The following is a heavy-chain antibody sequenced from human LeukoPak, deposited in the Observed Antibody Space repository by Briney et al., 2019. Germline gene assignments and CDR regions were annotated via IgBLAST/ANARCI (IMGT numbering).Heavy chain of an antibody. D-gene: IGHD5-18*01. CDR2: IWYDGSNK. CDR1: GFTFSSYG. V-gene: IGHV3-33*01. Sequence: GGSLRLSCAASGFTFSSYGMHWVRQAPGKGLEWVAVIWYDGSNKYYADSVKGRFTISRDNSKNTLYLQMNSLRAEDTAVYYCARAGRYSYGYWSAEAGPVDYWGQGTLVTVSS. CDR3: ARAGRYSYGYWSAEAGPVDY. J-gene: IGHJ4*02.